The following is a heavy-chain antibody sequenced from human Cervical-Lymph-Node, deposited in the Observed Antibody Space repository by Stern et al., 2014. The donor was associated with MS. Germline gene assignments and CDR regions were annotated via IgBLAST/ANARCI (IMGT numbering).Heavy chain of an antibody. CDR2: INPHIGGK. J-gene: IGHJ6*02. Sequence: QVQLVQAGAEVKKPGASVRVSCKASGYTFTDYQIHWVRQAPGQGIERMGWINPHIGGKNHAQKFRGRVTLTRDTSITTAYMELSRLRSDDTAVYYCTREFVDTAMGGFHYGMAVWGQGTTVTVSS. CDR3: TREFVDTAMGGFHYGMAV. V-gene: IGHV1-2*02. D-gene: IGHD5-18*01. CDR1: GYTFTDYQ.